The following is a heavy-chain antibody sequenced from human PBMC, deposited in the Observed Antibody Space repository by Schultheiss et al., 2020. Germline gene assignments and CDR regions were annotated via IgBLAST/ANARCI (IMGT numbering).Heavy chain of an antibody. CDR2: INAGNGNT. CDR1: GYTFTSYA. J-gene: IGHJ4*02. CDR3: ARDPGNTRIYDY. V-gene: IGHV1-3*01. Sequence: ASVKVSCKASGYTFTSYAMHRVRQAPGQRLEWMGWINAGNGNTRYSQKFQGRVTISRDTSASTAYMELSSLRSEDAAVYYCARDPGNTRIYDYWGQGTLVTVSS. D-gene: IGHD3-22*01.